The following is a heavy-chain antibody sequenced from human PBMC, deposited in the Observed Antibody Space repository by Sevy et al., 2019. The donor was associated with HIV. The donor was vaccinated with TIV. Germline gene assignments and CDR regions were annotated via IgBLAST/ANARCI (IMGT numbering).Heavy chain of an antibody. Sequence: SETLSLTCAVSGGSVSSGSYYWSWIRQPPGKGLEWIGYIYYSGSTNYDPSLKSRVTISVDTSKNQFSLKLSSVTAADTAVYYCARERAEWIEQQLVGWFDPWGQGTLVTVSS. V-gene: IGHV4-61*01. CDR1: GGSVSSGSYY. D-gene: IGHD6-13*01. CDR3: ARERAEWIEQQLVGWFDP. CDR2: IYYSGST. J-gene: IGHJ5*02.